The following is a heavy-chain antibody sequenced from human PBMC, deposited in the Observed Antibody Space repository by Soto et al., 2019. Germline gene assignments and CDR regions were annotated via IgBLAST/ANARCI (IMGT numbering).Heavy chain of an antibody. J-gene: IGHJ6*02. CDR1: GGSISSEYYH. V-gene: IGHV4-30-4*08. CDR3: AREDDGGDRDYYGLDV. CDR2: IHYTGSI. D-gene: IGHD2-21*02. Sequence: SETLCLTWIVSGGSISSEYYHWTWIRQSPGKGLEWIGYIHYTGSIMYNPSFKSRLTMAVDTSKNQFSLQLTSVTAADTAVYFCAREDDGGDRDYYGLDVWGQGTTVTVSS.